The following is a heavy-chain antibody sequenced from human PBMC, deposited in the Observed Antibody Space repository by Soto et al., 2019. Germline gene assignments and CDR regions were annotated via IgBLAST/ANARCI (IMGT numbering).Heavy chain of an antibody. CDR1: GGSFSGYY. D-gene: IGHD4-4*01. J-gene: IGHJ4*02. CDR2: INHSGST. Sequence: SLTCAVYGGSFSGYYWSWIRQPPGKGLEWIGEINHSGSTNYNPSLKSRVTISVDTSKNQFSLKLSSVTAADTAVYYCARGSLGGLTVTTFFDYWGQGTLVTVSS. CDR3: ARGSLGGLTVTTFFDY. V-gene: IGHV4-34*01.